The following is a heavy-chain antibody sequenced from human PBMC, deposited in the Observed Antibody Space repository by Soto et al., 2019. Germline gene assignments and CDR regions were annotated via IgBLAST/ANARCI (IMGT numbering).Heavy chain of an antibody. D-gene: IGHD2-8*01. CDR1: GITFSGYW. CDR2: VDSAGSGK. J-gene: IGHJ1*01. Sequence: VPLVESGGGSVQPGGSLRLSCVASGITFSGYWMHWVRQVPGKGLVWVARVDSAGSGKSYADSVKGRFTISRDNAKNAVYLPTDSLLVEDTAVYYCSTVCKHWGHGIPVPVSS. V-gene: IGHV3-74*01. CDR3: STVCKH.